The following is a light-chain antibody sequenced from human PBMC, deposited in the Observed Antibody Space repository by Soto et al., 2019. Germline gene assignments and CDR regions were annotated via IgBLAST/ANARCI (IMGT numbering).Light chain of an antibody. Sequence: QSVLTQPPSASGTPGQRVTISCSGSTSNIGSNAVDWYQQHPGTAPKVLISSNNQRPSGVPDRIFGSRSGTSASLAITGLQSEDEADYYCATWDDSLKGWVFGGGTKLTVL. J-gene: IGLJ3*02. CDR2: SNN. V-gene: IGLV1-44*01. CDR1: TSNIGSNA. CDR3: ATWDDSLKGWV.